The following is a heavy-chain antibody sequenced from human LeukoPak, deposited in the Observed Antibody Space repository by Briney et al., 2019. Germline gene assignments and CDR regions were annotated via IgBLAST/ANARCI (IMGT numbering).Heavy chain of an antibody. CDR1: GYNFAYQW. J-gene: IGHJ5*02. V-gene: IGHV5-51*01. CDR3: STRAFSDTSPVA. Sequence: GESLKISCKHSGYNFAYQWIGWVRQVPGKGLEWMGIINPGNSDIVYTPSFQGQVSFSADRSTSTVFLQWGSLKASDSAMYYCSTRAFSDTSPVAWGQGTLVTVSS. D-gene: IGHD3-22*01. CDR2: INPGNSDI.